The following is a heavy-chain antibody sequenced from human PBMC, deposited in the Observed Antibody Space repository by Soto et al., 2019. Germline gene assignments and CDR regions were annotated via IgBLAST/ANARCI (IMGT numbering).Heavy chain of an antibody. J-gene: IGHJ5*02. CDR1: GFTFSNAW. D-gene: IGHD2-8*01. V-gene: IGHV3-15*07. Sequence: PWGSLRLSCAASGFTFSNAWMNWVRQAPGKGLEWVGRIRSKTDGGTTDYAAPVKGRFTISRDDSKNTLYLQMNSLKTEDTAVYYCTTRVSLPRDIVLVVYAPASDWFDPWGQGTLVPVSS. CDR3: TTRVSLPRDIVLVVYAPASDWFDP. CDR2: IRSKTDGGTT.